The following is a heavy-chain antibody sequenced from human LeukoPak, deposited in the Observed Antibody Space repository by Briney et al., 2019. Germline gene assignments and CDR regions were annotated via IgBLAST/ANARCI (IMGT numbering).Heavy chain of an antibody. V-gene: IGHV4-34*01. CDR1: GGSFSGYY. J-gene: IGHJ4*02. D-gene: IGHD6-13*01. CDR3: ARGSRGGYSSSWYIPIPPADY. CDR2: IDQSEST. Sequence: SETLSLTCAVYGGSFSGYYWSWIRQSPETGLEWIGEIDQSESTNYNPSLKSRVTISVDTFKNQFSLRLSSVTAADTAVYYCARGSRGGYSSSWYIPIPPADYWGQGTLVTVSS.